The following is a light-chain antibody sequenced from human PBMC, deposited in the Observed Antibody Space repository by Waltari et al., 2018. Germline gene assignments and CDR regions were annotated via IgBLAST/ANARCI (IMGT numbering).Light chain of an antibody. Sequence: VLTQSPGTLSLSPGERATLSCRASQSVRRSFAWYQQKPGQAPKLLIYGASTRATGIPDRFTGSGSGTDFSLTISSLEPEDFAIYFCQHYVRLPATFGQGTKVEIK. CDR3: QHYVRLPAT. CDR1: QSVRRS. J-gene: IGKJ1*01. CDR2: GAS. V-gene: IGKV3-20*01.